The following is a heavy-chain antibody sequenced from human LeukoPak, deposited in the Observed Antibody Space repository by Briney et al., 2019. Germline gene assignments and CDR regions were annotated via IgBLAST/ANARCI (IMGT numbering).Heavy chain of an antibody. Sequence: ASVKVSCKASGGTFSSYAISWVRQAPGQGLEWMGGIIPIFGTANYAQKFQGRVTITADESTSTAYMELSSLRSEDTAVYYCARAAYDSSGYYYVTHYNWFDPWGQGTLVTVSS. CDR3: ARAAYDSSGYYYVTHYNWFDP. CDR1: GGTFSSYA. CDR2: IIPIFGTA. V-gene: IGHV1-69*13. J-gene: IGHJ5*02. D-gene: IGHD3-22*01.